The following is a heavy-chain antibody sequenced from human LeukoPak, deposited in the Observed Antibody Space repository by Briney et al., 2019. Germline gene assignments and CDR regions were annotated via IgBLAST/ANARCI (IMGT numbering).Heavy chain of an antibody. Sequence: PGGSLRLSCAASGFTFSSYSMNWVRQAPGKGLEWVSYISSSSSTIYYADSVKGRFTISRDNAKNSLYLQMNSLRAEDTAVYYCARAKDFAGLTLYFDYWGQGTLVTVSS. V-gene: IGHV3-48*04. J-gene: IGHJ4*02. D-gene: IGHD3/OR15-3a*01. CDR1: GFTFSSYS. CDR3: ARAKDFAGLTLYFDY. CDR2: ISSSSSTI.